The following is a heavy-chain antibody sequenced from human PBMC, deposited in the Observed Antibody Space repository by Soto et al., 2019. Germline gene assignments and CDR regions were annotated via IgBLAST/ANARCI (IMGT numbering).Heavy chain of an antibody. CDR3: ARDQVVIVLMRKDNWFDP. CDR1: GYSISSGYY. CDR2: IYHSGST. Sequence: PSETLSLTCAVSGYSISSGYYWGWIRQPPGKGLEWIGSIYHSGSTYYNPSLKSRVTISVDTSKNQFSLKLSSVTAADTAVYYCARDQVVIVLMRKDNWFDPWGQGTLVTVSS. J-gene: IGHJ5*02. D-gene: IGHD2-8*01. V-gene: IGHV4-38-2*02.